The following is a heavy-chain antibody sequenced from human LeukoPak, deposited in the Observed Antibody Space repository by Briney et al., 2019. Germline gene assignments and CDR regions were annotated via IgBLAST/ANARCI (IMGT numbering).Heavy chain of an antibody. CDR2: ISSSSGTI. Sequence: GGSLRLSCAASGFTFSTYSMNWVRQAPGKGLEWVSYISSSSGTIYYADSVKGRFTISRDNAKNSLCLQMNSLRDEDTAFYYCARVSDCSSTSCSDYWGQGTLVTVSS. CDR3: ARVSDCSSTSCSDY. CDR1: GFTFSTYS. V-gene: IGHV3-48*02. D-gene: IGHD2-2*01. J-gene: IGHJ4*02.